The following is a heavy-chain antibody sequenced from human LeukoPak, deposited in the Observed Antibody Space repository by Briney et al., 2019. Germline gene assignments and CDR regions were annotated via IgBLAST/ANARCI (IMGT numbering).Heavy chain of an antibody. CDR2: IYYSGST. J-gene: IGHJ4*02. CDR1: GGSISSSRYY. Sequence: SETLSLTCTVSGGSISSSRYYWGWIRQPPGKGLEWIGSIYYSGSTYHNPSLKSRVTISVDTSRNQFSLKLKSVTAADTAVYYCARGGDWLFDYWGQGILVTVSS. D-gene: IGHD2-21*02. CDR3: ARGGDWLFDY. V-gene: IGHV4-39*01.